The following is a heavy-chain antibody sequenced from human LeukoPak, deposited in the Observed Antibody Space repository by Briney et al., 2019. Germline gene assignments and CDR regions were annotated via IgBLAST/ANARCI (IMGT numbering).Heavy chain of an antibody. CDR2: INHSGST. J-gene: IGHJ5*02. CDR3: ARGGDYGDGNWFDP. CDR1: GGSFSGYY. Sequence: SETLSLTCAVYGGSFSGYYWSWIRQPPGKGLEWIGEINHSGSTNYNPSLKSRVTISVDKSKNQFSLKLSSVTAADTAVYYCARGGDYGDGNWFDPWGQGTLVTVSS. V-gene: IGHV4-34*01. D-gene: IGHD4-17*01.